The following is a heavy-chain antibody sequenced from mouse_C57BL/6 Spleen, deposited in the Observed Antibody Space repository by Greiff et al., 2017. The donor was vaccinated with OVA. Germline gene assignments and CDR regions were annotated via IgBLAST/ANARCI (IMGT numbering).Heavy chain of an antibody. CDR3: ARDSNYLDY. V-gene: IGHV2-9-1*01. CDR2: IWTGGGT. CDR1: GFSLTSYA. J-gene: IGHJ2*01. Sequence: VQRVESGPGLVAPSQSLSITCTVSGFSLTSYAISWVRQPPGKGLEWLGVIWTGGGTNYNSALKSRLGISKDNSKSQVFLKMNSLQTDDTTRYYCARDSNYLDYWGQGTTLTVSS. D-gene: IGHD2-5*01.